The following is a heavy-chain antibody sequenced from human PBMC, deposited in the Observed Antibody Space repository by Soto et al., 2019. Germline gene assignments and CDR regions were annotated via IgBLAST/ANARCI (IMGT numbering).Heavy chain of an antibody. V-gene: IGHV4-31*03. J-gene: IGHJ5*02. D-gene: IGHD3-10*01. CDR2: VYHTGHA. Sequence: QVQLQESGPGLVKPSETLTLTCTVSGGSISNGGYHWTWIRLSPGKGLEWIGYVYHTGHADYNPSLTGRMSISVDTSMNQFSLNLNSLTAADTALYYCTIERWLGASMVRGARWFDPWGQGIMVTVSS. CDR1: GGSISNGGYH. CDR3: TIERWLGASMVRGARWFDP.